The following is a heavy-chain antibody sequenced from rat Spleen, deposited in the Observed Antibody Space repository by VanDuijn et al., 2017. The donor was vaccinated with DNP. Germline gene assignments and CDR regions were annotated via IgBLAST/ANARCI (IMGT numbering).Heavy chain of an antibody. J-gene: IGHJ4*01. CDR2: INADGGRT. V-gene: IGHV5-58*01. CDR1: GFTFSYYW. CDR3: AKDKHFYAMDV. Sequence: EVQLVESGGDLVQPGRSLKLSCVASGFTFSYYWMAWVRQAPGKGLEWVASINADGGRTDYQDSVKGRFTISRNNAENTVYLQMNSLRSEDTATYHCAKDKHFYAMDVWGQGTSVTVSS.